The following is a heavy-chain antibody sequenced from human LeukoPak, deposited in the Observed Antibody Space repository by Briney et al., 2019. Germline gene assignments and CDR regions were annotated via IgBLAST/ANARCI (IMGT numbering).Heavy chain of an antibody. D-gene: IGHD3-3*01. Sequence: QAGGSLRLSCAASGFTFSSYAMHWVRQAPGKGLEWVAVMSYDGSNKYYADSVKGRFTISRDNSKNTLYLQMNSLRAEDTAVYYCARQYYDFWSGYHMGWFDPWGQGTLVTVSS. V-gene: IGHV3-30-3*01. CDR2: MSYDGSNK. CDR3: ARQYYDFWSGYHMGWFDP. CDR1: GFTFSSYA. J-gene: IGHJ5*02.